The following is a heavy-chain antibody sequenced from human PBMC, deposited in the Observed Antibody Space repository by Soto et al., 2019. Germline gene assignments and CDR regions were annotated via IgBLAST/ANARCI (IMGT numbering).Heavy chain of an antibody. CDR1: GYSISSGYY. Sequence: PSETLTFTYAVSGYSISSGYYWGWIRQPPGKGLEWIGSIYHSGSTYYNPSLKSRVTISVDTSKNQFSLKLSSVTAADTAVYYCARDATDGNRFDPWRQG. CDR2: IYHSGST. CDR3: ARDATDGNRFDP. J-gene: IGHJ5*02. D-gene: IGHD2-15*01. V-gene: IGHV4-38-2*02.